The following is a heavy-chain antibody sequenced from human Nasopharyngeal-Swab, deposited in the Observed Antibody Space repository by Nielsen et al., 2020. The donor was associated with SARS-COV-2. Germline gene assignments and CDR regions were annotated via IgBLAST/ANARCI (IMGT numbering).Heavy chain of an antibody. CDR3: ARLDARTIIWGVMDV. V-gene: IGHV4-30-2*01. J-gene: IGHJ6*02. D-gene: IGHD3-16*01. Sequence: WIRQPPGKGLEWIGYIYHSGSTYYNPSLKSRVTISVDRSKNQFSLKLSSVTAADTAVYYCARLDARTIIWGVMDVWGQGTTVTV. CDR2: IYHSGST.